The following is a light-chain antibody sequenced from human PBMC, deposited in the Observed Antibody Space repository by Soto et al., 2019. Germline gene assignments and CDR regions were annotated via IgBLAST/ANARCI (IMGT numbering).Light chain of an antibody. V-gene: IGKV1-5*03. CDR2: ETA. CDR1: QSISIW. Sequence: DIQMTQSPTTLSASVGDRVTITCRASQSISIWLAWYQQKPGKAPKILIYETASLESGVPSRFSGSGSGTEFTLTITSLQPDDFATYYCPQYNNYPQAFGQGTQVEIK. CDR3: PQYNNYPQA. J-gene: IGKJ1*01.